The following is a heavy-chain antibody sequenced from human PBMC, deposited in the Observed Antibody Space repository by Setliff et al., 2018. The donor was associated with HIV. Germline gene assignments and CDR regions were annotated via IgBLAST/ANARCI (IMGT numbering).Heavy chain of an antibody. J-gene: IGHJ6*03. CDR1: GFNFMFFA. D-gene: IGHD2-15*01. CDR3: AKHECSGGCYYYMDV. Sequence: GESLKISCTAPGFNFMFFAMSWVRQAPGKGLEWVSGISGSNSRTDYVDSVKGRFTISRDKSKNTLYLQLNSLRAEDTAVYYCAKHECSGGCYYYMDVWGKGIRVTVSS. V-gene: IGHV3-23*01. CDR2: ISGSNSRT.